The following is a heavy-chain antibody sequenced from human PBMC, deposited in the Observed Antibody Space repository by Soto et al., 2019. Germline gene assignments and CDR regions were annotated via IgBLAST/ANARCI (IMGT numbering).Heavy chain of an antibody. V-gene: IGHV3-48*02. Sequence: PGGSLRLSCAASGFPFSTYSMNWVRQAPGKGLEWVSYISGSSITIYYADSVKGRFTVSRDNAKNSLYLQMNSLRDDDTAVYYCARGVNHPVDTSLFNYWGQGTLVTVSS. D-gene: IGHD5-18*01. CDR2: ISGSSITI. CDR1: GFPFSTYS. J-gene: IGHJ4*02. CDR3: ARGVNHPVDTSLFNY.